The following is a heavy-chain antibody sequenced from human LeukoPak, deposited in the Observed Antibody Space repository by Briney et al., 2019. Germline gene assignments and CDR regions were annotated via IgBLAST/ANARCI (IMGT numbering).Heavy chain of an antibody. J-gene: IGHJ6*03. V-gene: IGHV3-23*01. Sequence: KPGGSLRLSCAASGFTFSSYWMSWVRQAPGKGLEWVSAISGNGGITHYADSVKGRFTISRDNSEDTLHLQMNSLRAEDSAVYFCAKGSTSLGYCSAGSCYVYYYYMDAWGRGTTVTVSS. CDR2: ISGNGGIT. D-gene: IGHD2-15*01. CDR1: GFTFSSYW. CDR3: AKGSTSLGYCSAGSCYVYYYYMDA.